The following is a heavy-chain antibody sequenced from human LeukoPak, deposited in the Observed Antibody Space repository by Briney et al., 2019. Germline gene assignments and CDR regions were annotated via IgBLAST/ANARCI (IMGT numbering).Heavy chain of an antibody. CDR1: GFAFHNYA. CDR3: AEDTGGNGAYFYAMDV. J-gene: IGHJ6*02. CDR2: INWNSDTK. V-gene: IGHV3-9*01. D-gene: IGHD4-23*01. Sequence: GRSLRLSCVGSGFAFHNYAMHWVRRPPGKGLEWVSAINWNSDTKAYADSVKGRFTISRDRARNSLYLQMDSLRPEDTALYSCAEDTGGNGAYFYAMDVWGQGTSVTVSS.